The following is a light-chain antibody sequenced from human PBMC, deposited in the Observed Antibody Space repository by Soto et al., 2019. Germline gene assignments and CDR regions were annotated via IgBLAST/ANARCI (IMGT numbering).Light chain of an antibody. Sequence: EIVLTQSPGTLSLSPGERATLSCRASQSVSTNYLAWYQQKPGQAPRLLIYGASSRATGIPARFSGSGSGKDFTLTISRLEPEDCAVYYCQQYGSSPQTFGQGTKVEIK. CDR2: GAS. J-gene: IGKJ1*01. V-gene: IGKV3-20*01. CDR1: QSVSTNY. CDR3: QQYGSSPQT.